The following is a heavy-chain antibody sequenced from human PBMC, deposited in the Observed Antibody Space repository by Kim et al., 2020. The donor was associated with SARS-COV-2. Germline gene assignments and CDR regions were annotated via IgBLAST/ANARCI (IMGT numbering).Heavy chain of an antibody. J-gene: IGHJ4*02. CDR3: ARENWGNYDY. CDR1: GFTFNNYG. D-gene: IGHD7-27*01. CDR2: ISYDGSNE. Sequence: GGSLRLSCAASGFTFNNYGMHWVRQIPAKGLEWVAVISYDGSNEYYADSVKGRFTISRDNSKNTLYLQMNSLEAEDTAVYYCARENWGNYDYWGQGTLVTVSS. V-gene: IGHV3-33*08.